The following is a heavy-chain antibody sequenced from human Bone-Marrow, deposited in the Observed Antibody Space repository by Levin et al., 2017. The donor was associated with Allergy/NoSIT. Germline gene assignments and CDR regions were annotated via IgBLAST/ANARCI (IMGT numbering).Heavy chain of an antibody. J-gene: IGHJ2*01. V-gene: IGHV3-20*04. CDR1: GFTFDNYG. Sequence: GESLKISCAVSGFTFDNYGMSWVRQAPGKGLEWVSGINWNGGVTEYADSLKGRVTISRDNAKNSLFLQLNSLSAEDTAVYYCARGDSNLYWYFDVWGRGTLVTVSS. D-gene: IGHD5-18*01. CDR2: INWNGGVT. CDR3: ARGDSNLYWYFDV.